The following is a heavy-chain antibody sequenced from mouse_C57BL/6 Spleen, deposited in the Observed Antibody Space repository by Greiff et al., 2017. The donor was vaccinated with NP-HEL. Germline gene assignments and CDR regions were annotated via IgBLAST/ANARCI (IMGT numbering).Heavy chain of an antibody. Sequence: EVQVVESGGDLVKPGGSLKLSCAASGFTFSSYGMSWVRQTPDKRLEWVATISSGGSYTYYPDSVKGRFTISRDNAKNTLYLQMSSLKSEDTAMYYCARHAWDVFAYWGQGTLVTVSA. CDR2: ISSGGSYT. J-gene: IGHJ3*01. D-gene: IGHD4-1*01. CDR3: ARHAWDVFAY. V-gene: IGHV5-6*01. CDR1: GFTFSSYG.